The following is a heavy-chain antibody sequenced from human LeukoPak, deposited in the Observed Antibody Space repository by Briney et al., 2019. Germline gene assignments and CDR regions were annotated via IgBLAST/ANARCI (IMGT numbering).Heavy chain of an antibody. Sequence: ASVKVSCKASGYTFTGYYMHWVRQAPGQGLEWMGWINPNTGATKNAEKFQGRVTMTGDTSISTGYMELSSLRSDDTAVYFCARKYDILTGYDHWFDPWGQGTLVTVSS. CDR1: GYTFTGYY. CDR3: ARKYDILTGYDHWFDP. CDR2: INPNTGAT. D-gene: IGHD3-9*01. J-gene: IGHJ5*02. V-gene: IGHV1-2*02.